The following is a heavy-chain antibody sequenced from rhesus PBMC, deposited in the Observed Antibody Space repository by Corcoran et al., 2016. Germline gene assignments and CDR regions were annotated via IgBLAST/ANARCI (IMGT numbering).Heavy chain of an antibody. CDR1: GGSISDSYR. CDR3: ARDLATRIAAAGLDY. D-gene: IGHD6-31*01. CDR2: IYGSRTST. V-gene: IGHV4S10*01. Sequence: QVQLQESGPGVVKPSETLSLTCAVSGGSISDSYRWSWIRQPPGKGLEWIGYIYGSRTSTNYNPSLKSRVTISKDTSKTQFSLKLSSVTAADTAVYYCARDLATRIAAAGLDYWGQGVLVTVSS. J-gene: IGHJ4*01.